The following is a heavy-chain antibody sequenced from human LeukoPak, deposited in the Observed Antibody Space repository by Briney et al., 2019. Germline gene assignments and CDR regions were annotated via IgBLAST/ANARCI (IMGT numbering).Heavy chain of an antibody. CDR1: GGSISSHY. CDR2: IYYSGST. CDR3: ARWALYDSSSYSRRFDY. D-gene: IGHD3-22*01. J-gene: IGHJ4*02. V-gene: IGHV4-59*11. Sequence: SETLSLTCTVSGGSISSHYWSWIRQPPGKGLEYIGYIYYSGSTNYNPSLVSRVTISVDTSNNQFSLRLSSVTAADTAVYYCARWALYDSSSYSRRFDYWGQGTLVAVSS.